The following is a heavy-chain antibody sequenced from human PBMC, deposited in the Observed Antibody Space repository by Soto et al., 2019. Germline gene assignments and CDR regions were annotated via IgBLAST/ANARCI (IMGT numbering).Heavy chain of an antibody. CDR2: IHGTRSII. CDR3: ARDARNADYDY. V-gene: IGHV3-48*02. Sequence: EVQLVESGGGLVQPGGSLRLSCAVSGFTFSTHAMNWVRQAPGTGLEWVAYIHGTRSIIYYADSVKGRFTISRDNAKNSLFLQMDSLRDEDTAVYYCARDARNADYDYWGQGTLVTVSS. CDR1: GFTFSTHA. D-gene: IGHD3-16*01. J-gene: IGHJ4*02.